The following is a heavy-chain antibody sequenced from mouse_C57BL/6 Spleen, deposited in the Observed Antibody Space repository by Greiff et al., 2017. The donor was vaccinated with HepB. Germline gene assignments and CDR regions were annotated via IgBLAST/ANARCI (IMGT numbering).Heavy chain of an antibody. V-gene: IGHV1-26*01. J-gene: IGHJ1*03. CDR2: INPNNGGT. D-gene: IGHD1-1*01. Sequence: EVQLQQSGPELVKPGASVKISCKASGYTFTDYYMNWVKQSHGKSLEWIGDINPNNGGTSYNQKFKGKATLPVDKSSSTAYMELRSLTSEDSAVYYWARSYYGSPHRGYFDVGGTGTTVTVSS. CDR3: ARSYYGSPHRGYFDV. CDR1: GYTFTDYY.